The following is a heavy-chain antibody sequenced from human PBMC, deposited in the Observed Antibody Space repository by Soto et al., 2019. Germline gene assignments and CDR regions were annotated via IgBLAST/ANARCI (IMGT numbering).Heavy chain of an antibody. J-gene: IGHJ4*02. CDR1: GFTFSSYA. D-gene: IGHD1-26*01. CDR3: ARGSTIVGATTELDY. V-gene: IGHV3-30-3*01. Sequence: QVQLVESGGGVVQPGRSLRLSCAASGFTFSSYAMQWVRQAPGKGLEWVAVISYDGSNKYYADSVKGRFTISRDNSKNTLYLQMNSLRAEDTAVYYCARGSTIVGATTELDYWGQGTLVTVSS. CDR2: ISYDGSNK.